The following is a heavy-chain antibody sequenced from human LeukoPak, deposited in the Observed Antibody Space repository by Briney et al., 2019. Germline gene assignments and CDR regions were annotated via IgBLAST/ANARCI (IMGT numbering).Heavy chain of an antibody. V-gene: IGHV1-8*01. CDR1: GYTLTRYD. J-gene: IGHJ6*02. Sequence: EASVKVSCKASGYTLTRYDINWVRQAPGQGLEWLGWMNPNNGNTGYAQKFQGRVTMTRSTSIDTAYMELNTLTSDDTAAYYCARGFYYYGLDVWGQGTTVTVSS. CDR3: ARGFYYYGLDV. CDR2: MNPNNGNT.